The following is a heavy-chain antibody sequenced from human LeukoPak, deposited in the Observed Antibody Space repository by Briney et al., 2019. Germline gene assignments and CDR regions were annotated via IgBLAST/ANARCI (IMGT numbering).Heavy chain of an antibody. D-gene: IGHD6-19*01. V-gene: IGHV3-21*01. J-gene: IGHJ4*02. CDR2: ISSSSSYI. Sequence: PGGSLRLSCAASGFTFSSYSMNWVRQAPGKGLEWVSSISSSSSYIYYADSVKGRFTISGDNAKNSLYLQMNSLRAEDTAVYYCANPGYSGGWNPARGQGTLVTVSS. CDR1: GFTFSSYS. CDR3: ANPGYSGGWNPA.